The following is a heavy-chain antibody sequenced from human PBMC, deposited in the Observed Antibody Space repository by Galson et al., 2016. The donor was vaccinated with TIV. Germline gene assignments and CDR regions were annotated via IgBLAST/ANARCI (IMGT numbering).Heavy chain of an antibody. Sequence: SVKVSCTASAYTFTGYYIHWMRQSPGQGLEWMGWITPNSGGPNSAQKFPSRVTLTSNTSINTAYMELSRLRSDDAADYYCARGARLNWDNSPFDYWGQGTLVTVSS. J-gene: IGHJ4*02. CDR3: ARGARLNWDNSPFDY. CDR1: AYTFTGYY. V-gene: IGHV1-2*02. CDR2: ITPNSGGP. D-gene: IGHD1/OR15-1a*01.